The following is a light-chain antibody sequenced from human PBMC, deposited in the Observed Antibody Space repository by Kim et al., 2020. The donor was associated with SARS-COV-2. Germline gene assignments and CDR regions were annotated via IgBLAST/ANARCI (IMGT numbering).Light chain of an antibody. V-gene: IGKV3-11*01. J-gene: IGKJ4*01. CDR3: QQRGNSPPLT. CDR1: QSVGSF. Sequence: PGERATLSCRASQSVGSFLAWYQQKPXQAPRLLIYDASNRATGIPARFSGSGSGTDFTLTISSLEPEDFAVYYCQQRGNSPPLTFGGGTTV. CDR2: DAS.